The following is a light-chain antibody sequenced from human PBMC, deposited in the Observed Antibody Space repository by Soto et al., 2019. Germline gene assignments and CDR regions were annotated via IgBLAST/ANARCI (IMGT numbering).Light chain of an antibody. V-gene: IGKV2-28*01. CDR1: QSLLHSNGYIY. J-gene: IGKJ1*01. Sequence: DIVMTQSPLSLPVTPGEPASISCRSSQSLLHSNGYIYLDWYLQKPGQSPQLLIYLGSNRSSGVPDRFRGSGSGTDLTLKISRVEAEDVGVYYCMQALQSPRTFGQGTKVEIK. CDR3: MQALQSPRT. CDR2: LGS.